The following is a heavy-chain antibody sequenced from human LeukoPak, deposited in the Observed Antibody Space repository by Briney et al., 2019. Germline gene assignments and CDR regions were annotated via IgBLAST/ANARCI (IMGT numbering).Heavy chain of an antibody. Sequence: GGSLRLSCAASGFTFSSYAMSWVRQAPGKGLEWVSAISGSGGSTYYADSVKGRFTISRDNSKNTLYLQMNSLRAEDTAVYYCAKSFGAAMVRGVIRARPIDYWGQGTLVTVSS. V-gene: IGHV3-23*01. CDR2: ISGSGGST. D-gene: IGHD3-10*01. CDR3: AKSFGAAMVRGVIRARPIDY. CDR1: GFTFSSYA. J-gene: IGHJ4*02.